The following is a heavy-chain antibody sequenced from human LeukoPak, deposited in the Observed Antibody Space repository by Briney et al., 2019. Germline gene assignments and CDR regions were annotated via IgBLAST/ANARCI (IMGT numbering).Heavy chain of an antibody. CDR3: ARGVSYYDSSGYKH. D-gene: IGHD3-22*01. CDR2: IYYSGST. CDR1: GGSISSYY. Sequence: SETLSLTCTVSGGSISSYYWSWTRQPPGKGLEWIGYIYYSGSTNYNPSLKSRVTISVDTSKNQFSLKLSSVTAADTAVYYCARGVSYYDSSGYKHWGRGTLVTVSS. J-gene: IGHJ1*01. V-gene: IGHV4-59*01.